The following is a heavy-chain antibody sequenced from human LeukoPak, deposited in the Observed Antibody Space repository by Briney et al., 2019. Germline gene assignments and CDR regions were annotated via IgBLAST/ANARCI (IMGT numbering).Heavy chain of an antibody. J-gene: IGHJ4*02. CDR2: ISSSSSTI. Sequence: GGSLRLSCAASGFTFSSYSMDWVRQAPGKGLEWVSYISSSSSTIYYADSVKGRFTISRDNAKNSLYLQMNSLRAEDTAVYYCASNGKCSGGSCYKNSAYYFDYWGQGTLVTVSS. V-gene: IGHV3-48*04. CDR3: ASNGKCSGGSCYKNSAYYFDY. D-gene: IGHD2-15*01. CDR1: GFTFSSYS.